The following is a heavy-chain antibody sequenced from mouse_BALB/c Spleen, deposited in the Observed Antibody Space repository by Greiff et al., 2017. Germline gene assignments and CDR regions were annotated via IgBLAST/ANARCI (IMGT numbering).Heavy chain of an antibody. CDR3: ARGEDYYGSFAY. D-gene: IGHD1-1*01. J-gene: IGHJ3*01. CDR1: GFSLTSYG. V-gene: IGHV2-9*02. Sequence: VMLVESGPGLVAPSQSLSITCTVSGFSLTSYGVHWVRQPPGKGLEWLGVIWAGGSTNYNSALMSRLSISKDNSKSQVFLKMNSLQTDDTAMYYCARGEDYYGSFAYWGQGTLVTVSA. CDR2: IWAGGST.